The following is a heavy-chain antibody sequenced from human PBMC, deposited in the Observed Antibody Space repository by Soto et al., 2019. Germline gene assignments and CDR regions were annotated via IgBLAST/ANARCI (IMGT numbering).Heavy chain of an antibody. D-gene: IGHD1-1*01. CDR3: ARSGDNYNLLDY. Sequence: PGGSLRLSCAASGFTFSDYYMSWVRLAPGRGLEWISYSSNSGTFTKYATSVKGRFSISRDNAKNSLYLQMNSLGVEDTAVYYCARSGDNYNLLDYWGQGTPVTVSS. CDR2: SSNSGTFT. CDR1: GFTFSDYY. V-gene: IGHV3-11*06. J-gene: IGHJ4*02.